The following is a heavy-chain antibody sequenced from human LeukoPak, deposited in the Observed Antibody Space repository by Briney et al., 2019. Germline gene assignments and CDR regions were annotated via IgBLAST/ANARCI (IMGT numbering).Heavy chain of an antibody. CDR3: AREPSGSGGFDY. V-gene: IGHV1-46*01. Sequence: GASVKVSCKTSGYTPTSYYMHWVRHAPGQGLEWRGIFHLNGDTTSAQKFQGRVTMTRDMSTSTFYMDLSSLTSEDTAVYSCAREPSGSGGFDYWGPGTLVTVSA. CDR1: GYTPTSYY. D-gene: IGHD6-19*01. CDR2: FHLNGDTT. J-gene: IGHJ4*02.